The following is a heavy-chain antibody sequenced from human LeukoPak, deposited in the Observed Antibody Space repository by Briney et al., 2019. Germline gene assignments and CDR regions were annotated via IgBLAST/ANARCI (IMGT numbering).Heavy chain of an antibody. Sequence: ETLSLPCAVYGGSFSGYYWSWIRQPPGKGLEWIGEINHSGSTNYNPSLKSRVTISVDTSKNQFSLKLSSVTAADTAVYYCALECSSTSCYPYCFDYWGQGTLVTVSS. CDR1: GGSFSGYY. D-gene: IGHD2-2*01. V-gene: IGHV4-34*01. CDR3: ALECSSTSCYPYCFDY. CDR2: INHSGST. J-gene: IGHJ4*02.